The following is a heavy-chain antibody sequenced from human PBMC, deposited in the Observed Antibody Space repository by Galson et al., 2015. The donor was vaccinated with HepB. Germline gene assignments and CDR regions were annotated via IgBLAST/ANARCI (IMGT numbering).Heavy chain of an antibody. Sequence: SVKVSCKASGYSFTGHYMQWVRQAPGQGLEWMGRINPNSGGTNYAQKFQGRVTMTRDTSISTAYMELSRLRSDDTAVYYCARDGYSSGWYEGKGWFDPWGQGTLVTVSS. J-gene: IGHJ5*02. CDR1: GYSFTGHY. CDR2: INPNSGGT. D-gene: IGHD6-19*01. V-gene: IGHV1-2*06. CDR3: ARDGYSSGWYEGKGWFDP.